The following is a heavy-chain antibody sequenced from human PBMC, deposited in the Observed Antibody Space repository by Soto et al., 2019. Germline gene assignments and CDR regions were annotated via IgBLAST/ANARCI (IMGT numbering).Heavy chain of an antibody. CDR1: GYSFTSFW. Sequence: PGESLKISCKGSGYSFTSFWISWVRQMPGKGLEWMGRIDPSDSYTNYSPSFQGHVTISADKSISTAYLQWSSLKASDTAMYYCARVQWPSEDYYGMDVWGQGTTVTVSS. D-gene: IGHD1-26*01. CDR3: ARVQWPSEDYYGMDV. V-gene: IGHV5-10-1*01. J-gene: IGHJ6*02. CDR2: IDPSDSYT.